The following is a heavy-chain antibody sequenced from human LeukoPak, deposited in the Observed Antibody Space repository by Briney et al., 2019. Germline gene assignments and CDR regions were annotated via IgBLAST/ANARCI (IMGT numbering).Heavy chain of an antibody. V-gene: IGHV5-51*01. J-gene: IGHJ6*03. CDR1: GYSFTSYW. CDR3: ARQTRGIKLWSPDVYYYYMDV. Sequence: GESLKISCKGSGYSFTSYWIGWVRQTPGKGREWMGIIYPRDSDTRYSPSFQGQVTISADKSISTAYLQLSSLKASDTAMYYCARQTRGIKLWSPDVYYYYMDVWGKGTTVTVSS. D-gene: IGHD1-14*01. CDR2: IYPRDSDT.